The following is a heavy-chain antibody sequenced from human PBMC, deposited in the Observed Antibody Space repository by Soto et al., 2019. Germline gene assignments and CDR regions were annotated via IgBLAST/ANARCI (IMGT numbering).Heavy chain of an antibody. CDR1: GYTFSNYG. V-gene: IGHV1-18*01. J-gene: IGHJ4*02. CDR3: ARDLYYYGSGTYSGGY. CDR2: NSAYNGNT. D-gene: IGHD3-10*01. Sequence: QVQLVQSGAEVKKPGASVKVSCKASGYTFSNYGFTCVRQAPGQGLEWMGWNSAYNGNTNYAQNLQGRVTMTTDTSTSTAYMELRSLRSDDTAVYYCARDLYYYGSGTYSGGYWGQGTLVTVSS.